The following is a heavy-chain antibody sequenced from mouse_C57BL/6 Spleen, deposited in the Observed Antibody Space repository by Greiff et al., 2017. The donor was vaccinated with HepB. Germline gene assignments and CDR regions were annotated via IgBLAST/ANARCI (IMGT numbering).Heavy chain of an antibody. V-gene: IGHV10-3*01. CDR1: GFTFNTYA. CDR3: VRDATTVGAY. D-gene: IGHD1-1*01. CDR2: IRGKSSNYAT. J-gene: IGHJ3*01. Sequence: EVQRVESGGGLVQPKGSLKLSCAASGFTFNTYAMHWVRQAPGKGLEWVARIRGKSSNYATYYADSVKDRFTISRDDSQSMLYLQMNNLKTEDTAMYYCVRDATTVGAYWGQGTLVTVSA.